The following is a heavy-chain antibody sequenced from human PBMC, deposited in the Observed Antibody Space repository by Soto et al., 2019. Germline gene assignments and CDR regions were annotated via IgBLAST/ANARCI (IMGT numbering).Heavy chain of an antibody. V-gene: IGHV3-23*01. CDR1: GVTFSSYA. CDR3: AKGRQMELFRLNFDY. D-gene: IGHD1-7*01. Sequence: GGSLRLSCAASGVTFSSYAMSWARQAPGKGLEWVSAISGSGGSTYYADSVKGRFTISRDNSKNTLYLQMNSLRAEDTAVYYCAKGRQMELFRLNFDYWGQGTLVTVSS. J-gene: IGHJ4*02. CDR2: ISGSGGST.